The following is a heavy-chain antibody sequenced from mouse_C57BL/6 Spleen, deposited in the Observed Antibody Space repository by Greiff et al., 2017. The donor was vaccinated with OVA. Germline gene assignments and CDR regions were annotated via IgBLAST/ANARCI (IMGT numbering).Heavy chain of an antibody. D-gene: IGHD2-4*01. V-gene: IGHV3-6*01. CDR2: ISYDGSN. CDR1: GYSITSGYY. CDR3: ARDHDYDVVYFDY. J-gene: IGHJ2*01. Sequence: DVKVEESGPGLVKPSQSLSLTCSVTGYSITSGYYWNWIRQFPGNKLEWMGYISYDGSNNYNPSLKNRISITRDTSKNQFFLKLNSVTTEDTATYYCARDHDYDVVYFDYWGQGTTLTVSS.